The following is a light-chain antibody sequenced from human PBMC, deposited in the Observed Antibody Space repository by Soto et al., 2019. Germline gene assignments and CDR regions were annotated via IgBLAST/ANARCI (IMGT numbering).Light chain of an antibody. V-gene: IGLV2-14*01. CDR1: SSDVGGYNY. J-gene: IGLJ1*01. CDR2: DVS. Sequence: QSALTQPASVSGSPGQSITISCTGTSSDVGGYNYVSWYQQHPGKAPKLMIYDVSNRPSGVSNRFSGSKSGNTASLTISGLQGEREADYYCSSYTSSSTRVFGTGTKLTVL. CDR3: SSYTSSSTRV.